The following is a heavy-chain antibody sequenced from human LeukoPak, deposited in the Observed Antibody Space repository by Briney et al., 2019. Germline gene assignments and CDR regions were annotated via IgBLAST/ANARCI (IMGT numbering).Heavy chain of an antibody. CDR2: IHYSGST. Sequence: TSETLSLTCTVSGGSISDYYWSWIRQPPEKGPEWIGYIHYSGSTTYNPSLKSRVTISVDTSKNQFSLKLASVTAADTAVYYCARGTGLTYWGQGTLVTVSS. J-gene: IGHJ4*02. V-gene: IGHV4-59*01. CDR1: GGSISDYY. CDR3: ARGTGLTY.